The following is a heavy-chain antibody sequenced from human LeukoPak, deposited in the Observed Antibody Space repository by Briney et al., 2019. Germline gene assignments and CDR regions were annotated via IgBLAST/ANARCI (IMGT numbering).Heavy chain of an antibody. D-gene: IGHD1-1*01. V-gene: IGHV3-53*01. Sequence: GGSLRPSCAASGFTVSSNYMSWVRQAPGKGLEWVSVIYSGGSTYYADSVKGRFTISRDNSKNTLYLQMNSLRAEDTAVYYCAYEDNWNDFIWGQGTLVTVSS. CDR3: AYEDNWNDFI. CDR1: GFTVSSNY. J-gene: IGHJ4*02. CDR2: IYSGGST.